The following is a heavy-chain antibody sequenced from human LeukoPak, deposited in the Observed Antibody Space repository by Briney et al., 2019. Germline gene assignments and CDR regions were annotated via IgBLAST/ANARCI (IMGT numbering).Heavy chain of an antibody. CDR2: IRQDGSEK. CDR1: GFTFSSYW. V-gene: IGHV3-7*01. J-gene: IGHJ1*01. CDR3: ARDTFYDFWSGRGIEH. D-gene: IGHD3-3*01. Sequence: GGSLRLSCAASGFTFSSYWMSWVRQAPGKGLEWVANIRQDGSEKYYVDSVKGRFTISRDNAKNSLYLQMNSLRAEDTAVYYCARDTFYDFWSGRGIEHWGQGTLVTVSS.